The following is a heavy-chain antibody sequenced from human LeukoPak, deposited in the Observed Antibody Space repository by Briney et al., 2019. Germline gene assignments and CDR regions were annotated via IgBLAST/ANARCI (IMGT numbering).Heavy chain of an antibody. D-gene: IGHD3-3*01. CDR2: IYYSGST. J-gene: IGHJ5*02. CDR3: ASMVRFLEWLFWFDP. CDR1: GGSISSYY. V-gene: IGHV4-59*08. Sequence: PSETLSLTCTVSGGSISSYYWSWIRQPPGKGLEWIGYIYYSGSTNYNPSLKSRVTISVDTSKNQFSLKLSSVTAADTAVYYCASMVRFLEWLFWFDPWGQGTLVTVSS.